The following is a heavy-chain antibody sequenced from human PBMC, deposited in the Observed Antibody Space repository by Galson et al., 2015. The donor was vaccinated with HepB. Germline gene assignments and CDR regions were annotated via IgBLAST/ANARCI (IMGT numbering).Heavy chain of an antibody. Sequence: CTISGDSVSSNTAAWNWIRQSPSRGLEWLGRTYYRSKWNNDFAASVKDRVTINSDTSKNQISLQLNSVTPEDTAVYYCARNYAGSDYQLNWFDPWGQGILVTVSS. J-gene: IGHJ5*02. V-gene: IGHV6-1*01. CDR3: ARNYAGSDYQLNWFDP. D-gene: IGHD3-22*01. CDR1: GDSVSSNTAA. CDR2: TYYRSKWNN.